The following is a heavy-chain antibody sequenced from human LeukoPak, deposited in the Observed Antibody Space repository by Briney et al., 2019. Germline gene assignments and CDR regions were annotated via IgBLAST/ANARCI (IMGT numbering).Heavy chain of an antibody. D-gene: IGHD2-2*01. CDR1: GYTFTGYY. CDR3: AREHSSSDPPGY. Sequence: GASVKVSCKASGYTFTGYYMHWVRQAPGQGLEWMGWINPNSGGANYAQKFQGRVTMTRDTSISTAYMELSRLRSDDAAVYYCAREHSSSDPPGYWGQGTLVTVSS. V-gene: IGHV1-2*02. CDR2: INPNSGGA. J-gene: IGHJ4*02.